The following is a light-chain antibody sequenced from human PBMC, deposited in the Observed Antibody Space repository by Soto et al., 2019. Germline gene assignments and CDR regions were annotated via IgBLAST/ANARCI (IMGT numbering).Light chain of an antibody. CDR3: QQYDNRPGT. CDR2: GAS. J-gene: IGKJ1*01. Sequence: EIVMTQSPATLSVSPGERATLSCRASQSVSSHLAWSQHKPGQPPRLLLYGASIRLSGIPARFSGSGSGTEFTLTINSLQSEDFAVYYCQQYDNRPGTFGQGTKVEIK. V-gene: IGKV3-15*01. CDR1: QSVSSH.